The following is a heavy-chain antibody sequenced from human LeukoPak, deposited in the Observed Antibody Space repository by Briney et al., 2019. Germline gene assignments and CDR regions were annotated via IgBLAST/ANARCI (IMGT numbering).Heavy chain of an antibody. V-gene: IGHV3-48*03. Sequence: RGSLRLSCAVSGFTSGFTFSDYEMNWVRQAPGKGLEWVSYISSSGSTKYYADSVKGRFTISRDNAKNSLYLQMNSLRAEDTAVYYCTTITVAAAFDYWGQGTLVTLSS. J-gene: IGHJ4*02. D-gene: IGHD6-19*01. CDR1: GFTSGFTFSDYE. CDR2: ISSSGSTK. CDR3: TTITVAAAFDY.